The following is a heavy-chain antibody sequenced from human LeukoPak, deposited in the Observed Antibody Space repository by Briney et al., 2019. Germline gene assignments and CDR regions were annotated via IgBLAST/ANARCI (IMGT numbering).Heavy chain of an antibody. Sequence: GGSLRLSCAASGLTFSRSSMNWVRQSPGKGLEWISYISSSSSALYYGDSVKGRFTISRDSATNSVSLQMDSLRPEDTAVYYCARGRGTSVYFDFWGQGTLVTVSS. J-gene: IGHJ4*02. V-gene: IGHV3-48*01. CDR3: ARGRGTSVYFDF. CDR2: ISSSSSAL. D-gene: IGHD3-16*01. CDR1: GLTFSRSS.